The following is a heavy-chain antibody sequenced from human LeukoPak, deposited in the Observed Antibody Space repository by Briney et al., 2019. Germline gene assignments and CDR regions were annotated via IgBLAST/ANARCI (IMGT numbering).Heavy chain of an antibody. CDR3: ARSTTINSVDY. D-gene: IGHD1-26*01. V-gene: IGHV3-48*03. CDR2: ISRAGSTI. CDR1: EFTFSSYE. J-gene: IGHJ4*02. Sequence: PGGSLRLSCAASEFTFSSYEMNWVRQAPGKGLEWVSHISRAGSTIYYADSVKGRFTISRDNAKNSLYLQMNSLRAEDTAVYYCARSTTINSVDYWGQGTLVTVSS.